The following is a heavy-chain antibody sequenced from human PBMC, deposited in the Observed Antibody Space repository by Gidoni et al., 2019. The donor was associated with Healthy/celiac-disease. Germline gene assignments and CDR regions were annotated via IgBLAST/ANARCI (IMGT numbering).Heavy chain of an antibody. CDR3: ARDGYSGGSCYSRSCWFDP. D-gene: IGHD2-15*01. CDR1: GCSISSGSYS. J-gene: IGHJ5*02. Sequence: QVQLQESGPGLVKPSQTLSLTCTVSGCSISSGSYSWSWIRQPAGKGLEWIGRIYTSGSTNYNPSLKSRVTMSVDTSKNQFSLKLSSVTAADTAVYYCARDGYSGGSCYSRSCWFDPWGQGTLVTVSS. V-gene: IGHV4-61*02. CDR2: IYTSGST.